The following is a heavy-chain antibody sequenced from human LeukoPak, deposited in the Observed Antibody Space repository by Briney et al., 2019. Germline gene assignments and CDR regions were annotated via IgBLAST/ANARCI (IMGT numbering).Heavy chain of an antibody. CDR1: GGTFSSYA. V-gene: IGHV1-69*13. D-gene: IGHD3-22*01. CDR2: IIPIFGTA. Sequence: ASVKVSCKASGGTFSSYAISWVRQAPGQGPEWMGGIIPIFGTANYAQKFQGRVTITADESTSTAYMELSSLRSEDTAVYYRARVPPDYYDSSGYSPFHYYYYYMDVWGKGTTVTVSS. J-gene: IGHJ6*03. CDR3: ARVPPDYYDSSGYSPFHYYYYYMDV.